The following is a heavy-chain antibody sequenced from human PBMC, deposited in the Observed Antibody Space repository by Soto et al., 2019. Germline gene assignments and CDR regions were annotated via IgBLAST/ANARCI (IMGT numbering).Heavy chain of an antibody. V-gene: IGHV4-31*03. CDR3: ARIEMSSIK. CDR2: IYYTGTT. CDR1: GASISSGGFY. Sequence: SETLSLTCSASGASISSGGFYWICLPQSTGKGLEWIGNIYYTGTTFVSPSLRGRFTISLDTSKNQFSLDLSSVTAADTAMYFCARIEMSSIKWGRGTLVTVSS. D-gene: IGHD5-12*01. J-gene: IGHJ4*02.